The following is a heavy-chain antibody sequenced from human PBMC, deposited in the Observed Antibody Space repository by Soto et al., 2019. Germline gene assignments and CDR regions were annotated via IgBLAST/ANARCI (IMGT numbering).Heavy chain of an antibody. J-gene: IGHJ4*02. Sequence: QITLKESGPPLVKPTQTLTLTCTFSGFSLSTSGVAVGWIRQPPGKALEWLALIYWDDDKRYSPSLKNRLTITKXTXKXXVVLTMTNMDPVDTATYYCAHSMLMVRATSPWYDYWGQGTLVTVSS. CDR3: AHSMLMVRATSPWYDY. CDR2: IYWDDDK. D-gene: IGHD3-10*01. CDR1: GFSLSTSGVA. V-gene: IGHV2-5*02.